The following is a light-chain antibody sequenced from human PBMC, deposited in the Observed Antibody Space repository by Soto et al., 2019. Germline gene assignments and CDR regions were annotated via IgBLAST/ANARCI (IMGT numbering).Light chain of an antibody. CDR3: QQYGSSPWT. Sequence: EIVLTQSPGTLSLSPGERATLSCRASQSVGSNYLAWYQQKPGKAPRLLIYTASGRATGIPDRFSGSGSGTDFTLTISRLEPDDFAVYYCQQYGSSPWTFGQGTKVEIK. V-gene: IGKV3-20*01. CDR1: QSVGSNY. CDR2: TAS. J-gene: IGKJ1*01.